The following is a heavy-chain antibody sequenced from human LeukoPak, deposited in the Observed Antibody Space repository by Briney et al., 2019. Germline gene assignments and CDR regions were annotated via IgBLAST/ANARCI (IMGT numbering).Heavy chain of an antibody. J-gene: IGHJ5*02. CDR2: IYPGYSDA. V-gene: IGHV5-51*01. Sequence: GESLKISCKISGYILTNNWIGWVRQVPGKGLEWMGLIYPGYSDAQYSPSFQGQVTLSVDASISAAYLQLSGLRASDTAIYYCVRFALSSSLDHWGQGTLVTVSS. D-gene: IGHD6-13*01. CDR3: VRFALSSSLDH. CDR1: GYILTNNW.